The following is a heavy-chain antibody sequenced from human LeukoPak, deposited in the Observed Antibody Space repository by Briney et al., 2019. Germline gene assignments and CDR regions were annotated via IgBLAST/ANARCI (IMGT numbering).Heavy chain of an antibody. Sequence: ASVKVSCKASGYTFITYGISWVRQAPGQGLEWMGWLSAYNGNTNYAQKFQGRVTMTTDTSTSTAYMELRSLRSDDTAVYYCARGYSRFGESTDAFDIWGQGTMVTVSS. CDR3: ARGYSRFGESTDAFDI. V-gene: IGHV1-18*01. CDR1: GYTFITYG. CDR2: LSAYNGNT. D-gene: IGHD3-10*01. J-gene: IGHJ3*02.